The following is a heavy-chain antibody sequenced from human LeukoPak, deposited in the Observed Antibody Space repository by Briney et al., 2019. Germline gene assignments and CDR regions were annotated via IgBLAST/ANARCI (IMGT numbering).Heavy chain of an antibody. Sequence: PGGSLRLSCAASGFTFSSYGMHWVRQAPGKGLEWVAFIRYDGGNKYYADSVKGRFTISRDNSKNTLYLQMNSLRAEDTAVYYCAKDRDVAFDIWGQGTMVTVSS. CDR1: GFTFSSYG. CDR3: AKDRDVAFDI. V-gene: IGHV3-30*02. J-gene: IGHJ3*02. CDR2: IRYDGGNK.